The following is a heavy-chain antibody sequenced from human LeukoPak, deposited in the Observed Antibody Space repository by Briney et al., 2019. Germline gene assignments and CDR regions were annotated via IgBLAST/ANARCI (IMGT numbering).Heavy chain of an antibody. CDR3: ANLSIRSGWYAVY. J-gene: IGHJ4*02. D-gene: IGHD6-19*01. V-gene: IGHV3-23*01. CDR2: ISGSGGST. Sequence: PGGSLRLSCAASGCTFSSYAMSWVRQAPGKGLEWVSAISGSGGSTYYADSVKGRFTIARDNSKNTLYLQMNSLRAEDTAVYYCANLSIRSGWYAVYWGQGTLVTVSS. CDR1: GCTFSSYA.